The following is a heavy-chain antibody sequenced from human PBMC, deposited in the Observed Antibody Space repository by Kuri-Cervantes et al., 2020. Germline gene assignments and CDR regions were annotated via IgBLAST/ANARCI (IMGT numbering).Heavy chain of an antibody. D-gene: IGHD3-3*01. V-gene: IGHV4-4*07. J-gene: IGHJ4*02. CDR2: IYTSGNT. CDR1: GGSISSYY. CDR3: ARGGTIFGVLFDY. Sequence: GSLRLSCTVSGGSISSYYWSWIRQPAGKGLEWIGRIYTSGNTNYNPSLKSRVTISVDKSKNQFSLKLSSVTAADTAVYYCARGGTIFGVLFDYWGQGTLVTVSS.